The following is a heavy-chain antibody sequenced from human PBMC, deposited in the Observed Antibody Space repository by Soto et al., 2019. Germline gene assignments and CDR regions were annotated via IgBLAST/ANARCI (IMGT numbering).Heavy chain of an antibody. J-gene: IGHJ6*03. CDR3: ARDRVANCSSTSCSHYYYYMDV. V-gene: IGHV1-69*04. CDR1: GGTFSSYT. CDR2: IIPILGIA. Sequence: SVKVSCKASGGTFSSYTISWVRQAPGQGLEWMGRIIPILGIANYAQKFQGRVTITADKSTSTAYMELSSLRSEDTAVYYCARDRVANCSSTSCSHYYYYMDVWGKGTTVTVSS. D-gene: IGHD2-2*01.